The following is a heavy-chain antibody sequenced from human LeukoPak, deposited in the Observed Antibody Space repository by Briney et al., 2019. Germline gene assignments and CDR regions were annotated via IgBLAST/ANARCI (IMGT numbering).Heavy chain of an antibody. Sequence: SQTLSLTCTVSGGSISSGGYDWSWIRQHPGKGLEWIGYIYYSGSTYYNPSLKSRVTISVDTSKNQFSLKLSSVTAADSAVYYFARSGLWTPRVYYLDHWGQGTLVTVSS. CDR2: IYYSGST. V-gene: IGHV4-31*03. D-gene: IGHD5-18*01. J-gene: IGHJ4*02. CDR1: GGSISSGGYD. CDR3: ARSGLWTPRVYYLDH.